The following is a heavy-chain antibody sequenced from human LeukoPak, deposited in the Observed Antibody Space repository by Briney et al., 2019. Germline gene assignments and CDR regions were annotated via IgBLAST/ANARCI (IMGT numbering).Heavy chain of an antibody. V-gene: IGHV3-7*03. J-gene: IGHJ3*02. CDR1: GFTFSSYW. CDR3: ARLSSGWLSDAFDI. CDR2: IKQDGSEK. D-gene: IGHD6-19*01. Sequence: PGGSLRLSCAASGFTFSSYWMSWVRQAPGKGLEWVANIKQDGSEKYYVDSVKGRFTIPRDNAKNSLYLQLNGLRAEDTAVYYCARLSSGWLSDAFDIWGRGTMVTVSS.